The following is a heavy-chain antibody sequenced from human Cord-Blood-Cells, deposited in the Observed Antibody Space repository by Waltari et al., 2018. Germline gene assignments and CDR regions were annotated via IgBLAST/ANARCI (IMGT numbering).Heavy chain of an antibody. CDR3: ARSCSSTSCYYYYYYGMDV. D-gene: IGHD2-2*01. Sequence: QVQLVQSGAEVKKPGASVKVSCKASGYTFTSYGISWVRQAPGQGLEWMGWISAYNGNTNYAQKIKGRVAMTTGKSTSTAYMELRSLRSDDTAVYYCARSCSSTSCYYYYYYGMDVWGQGTTVTVSS. V-gene: IGHV1-18*01. CDR1: GYTFTSYG. J-gene: IGHJ6*02. CDR2: ISAYNGNT.